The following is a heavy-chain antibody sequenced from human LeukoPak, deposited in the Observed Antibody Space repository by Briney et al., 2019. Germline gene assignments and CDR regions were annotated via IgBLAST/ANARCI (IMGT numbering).Heavy chain of an antibody. CDR3: ASDSGSYSDAFDI. D-gene: IGHD1-26*01. Sequence: GGSLRLSCAASGFTFSSYSMNWVRQAPGKGLEWVSSIGSSSSYIYYADSVKGRFTISRDNAKNSLYLQMNSLRAEDTAVYYCASDSGSYSDAFDIWGQGTMVTVSS. CDR1: GFTFSSYS. CDR2: IGSSSSYI. V-gene: IGHV3-21*01. J-gene: IGHJ3*02.